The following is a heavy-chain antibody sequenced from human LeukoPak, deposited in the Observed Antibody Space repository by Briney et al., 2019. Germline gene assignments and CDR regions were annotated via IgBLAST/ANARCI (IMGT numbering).Heavy chain of an antibody. V-gene: IGHV3-7*03. D-gene: IGHD2/OR15-2a*01. CDR2: INQDGSEK. Sequence: GGSLRLSCAASAFTFTNYWMTWVCQAPGKGLEWVANINQDGSEKYYVDSVKGRFTISRDNAKNSLYLQMNSLRAEDTAVYYCARDGLTTGFDALDYWGQGTLVTVSS. J-gene: IGHJ4*02. CDR1: AFTFTNYW. CDR3: ARDGLTTGFDALDY.